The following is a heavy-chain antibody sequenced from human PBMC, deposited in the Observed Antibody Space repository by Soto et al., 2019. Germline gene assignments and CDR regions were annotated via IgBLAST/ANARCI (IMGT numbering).Heavy chain of an antibody. Sequence: QVQLVQSGAEVKKPGAAVKVSCKASGYTFSDYYVHWVRLAPGQGLEWMGWINPDSGGARYAPSFQGWITMTGDTSTSTAFLELTRLRSNDTAMYFCARDRSGTGYDAFDVWGQGTTVIVSS. J-gene: IGHJ3*01. CDR2: INPDSGGA. D-gene: IGHD3-3*01. V-gene: IGHV1-2*04. CDR3: ARDRSGTGYDAFDV. CDR1: GYTFSDYY.